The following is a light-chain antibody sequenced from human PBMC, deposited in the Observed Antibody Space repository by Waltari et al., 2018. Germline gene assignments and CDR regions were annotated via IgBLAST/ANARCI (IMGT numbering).Light chain of an antibody. CDR2: DAS. CDR1: QSVGRH. Sequence: EIVLTQSLATLPLSPGERATVSCRVSQSVGRHLAWYQQKAGQAPRVLIYDASNRAADTPARFSGSGSGTDFTLTISSLEPEDFAVYYCQQRSTWPSVTFGGGTKVELK. J-gene: IGKJ4*01. CDR3: QQRSTWPSVT. V-gene: IGKV3-11*01.